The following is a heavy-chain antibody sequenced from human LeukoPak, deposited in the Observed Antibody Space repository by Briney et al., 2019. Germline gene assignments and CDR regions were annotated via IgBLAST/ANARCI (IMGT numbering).Heavy chain of an antibody. Sequence: PGGSLRLSCAASGFTFRSYAMSWVRQPPGRGLEGGGAISERGGSTYYADSVQGRFTTSRDNSKNTLYPQMNSLRAEDTAVYYCAKHSRYCSGGSCYVHYWGQGTVVIVSS. CDR3: AKHSRYCSGGSCYVHY. V-gene: IGHV3-23*01. D-gene: IGHD2-15*01. CDR1: GFTFRSYA. J-gene: IGHJ4*02. CDR2: ISERGGST.